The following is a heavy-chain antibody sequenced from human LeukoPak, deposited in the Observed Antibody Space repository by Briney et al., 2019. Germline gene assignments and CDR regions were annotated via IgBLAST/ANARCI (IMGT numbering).Heavy chain of an antibody. D-gene: IGHD3-22*01. V-gene: IGHV3-66*02. Sequence: PGGSLRLSCAASGFTVSSNYMSWVRQAPGKGLEWVSVIYSGGSTYYADSVKGRFTISRDNSKNTLYLQMNSLRAEDTAVYYCARGRSSGHSYYFDYWGQGTLVAVSS. CDR2: IYSGGST. CDR3: ARGRSSGHSYYFDY. CDR1: GFTVSSNY. J-gene: IGHJ4*02.